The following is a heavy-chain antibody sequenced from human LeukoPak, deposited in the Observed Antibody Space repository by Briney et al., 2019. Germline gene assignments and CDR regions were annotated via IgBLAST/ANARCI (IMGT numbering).Heavy chain of an antibody. CDR3: ARGYGDYI. Sequence: GGSLRLSCATSGFTFSDYYMNWMRDAPGEGLEWISYNSSSSRYTNYADSVKGRFTISRDNAKNSLYQKMNSQRAGDTAVYYCARGYGDYIWGQGTMVTVSS. D-gene: IGHD4-17*01. J-gene: IGHJ3*02. CDR2: NSSSSRYT. CDR1: GFTFSDYY. V-gene: IGHV3-11*05.